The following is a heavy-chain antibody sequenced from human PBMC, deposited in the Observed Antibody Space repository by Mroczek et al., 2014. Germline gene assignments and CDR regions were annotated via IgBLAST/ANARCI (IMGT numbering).Heavy chain of an antibody. CDR3: ARDISGSPLNWYFDL. CDR1: GFTFSSYG. D-gene: IGHD1-26*01. Sequence: QVQLQQSGGGVVQPGRSLRLSCAASGFTFSSYGMHWVRQAPGKGLEWVAVIWYDGSNKYYADSVKGRFTISRDNSKNTLYLQMNSLRAEDTAVYYCARDISGSPLNWYFDLWGRGTLVTVSS. CDR2: IWYDGSNK. J-gene: IGHJ2*01. V-gene: IGHV3-33*01.